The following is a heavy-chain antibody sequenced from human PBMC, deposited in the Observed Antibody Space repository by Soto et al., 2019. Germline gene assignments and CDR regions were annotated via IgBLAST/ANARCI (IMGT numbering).Heavy chain of an antibody. CDR1: GFVSNDYD. D-gene: IGHD2-21*01. Sequence: QVQLAESGGGLVQPGRSLRLSCATSGFVSNDYDIHWVRQAPGKGLAWLASISYDGRNKYYADSVKGRFTISRDNSKNTLSLQINRLGAEDTAVYYCSRGIKGGLDAWGAGTLVTVSS. CDR3: SRGIKGGLDA. J-gene: IGHJ5*02. V-gene: IGHV3-30*03. CDR2: ISYDGRNK.